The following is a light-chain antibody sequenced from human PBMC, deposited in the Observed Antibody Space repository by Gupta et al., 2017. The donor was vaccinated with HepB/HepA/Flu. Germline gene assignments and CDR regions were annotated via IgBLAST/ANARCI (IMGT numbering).Light chain of an antibody. J-gene: IGKJ4*01. CDR1: QTMNNF. V-gene: IGKV1-39*01. CDR3: QQSYSTPLT. Sequence: IQLTQSPSSLSASVGDSVTITCRASQTMNNFLHWYQQKPGEAPKLLIYAASSLQSGVPSRFRGSGSGTDFTLTINSLQPEDFATYYRQQSYSTPLTFGGGTKVEIK. CDR2: AAS.